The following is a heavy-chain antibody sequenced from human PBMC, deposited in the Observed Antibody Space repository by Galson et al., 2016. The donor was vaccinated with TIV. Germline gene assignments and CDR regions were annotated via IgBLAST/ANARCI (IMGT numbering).Heavy chain of an antibody. CDR2: INAGTGDT. D-gene: IGHD3-16*01. V-gene: IGHV1-3*01. Sequence: SVKVSCKASGYTITSYAMHWVRQAPGQRFEWMGWINAGTGDTKFSQKFQGGVTLTRDTSASTVYMGLSSLTSEDTAVYYCARDFGGSFSPFYGMDVWGQGTTVTVSS. CDR1: GYTITSYA. J-gene: IGHJ6*02. CDR3: ARDFGGSFSPFYGMDV.